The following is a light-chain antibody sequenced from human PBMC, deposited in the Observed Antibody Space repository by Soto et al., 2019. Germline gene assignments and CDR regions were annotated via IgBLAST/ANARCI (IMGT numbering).Light chain of an antibody. CDR3: SSYTSSSTVV. CDR2: DVS. V-gene: IGLV2-14*03. Sequence: QSALTQPASVSGSPGQSITISCTGTSSDVGGYNYFSWYQHHPGKAPKLMIYDVSNRPSGVSNRFSASKSGNTASLTISGLQAEDEADYYCSSYTSSSTVVFGGGTKVTVL. J-gene: IGLJ2*01. CDR1: SSDVGGYNY.